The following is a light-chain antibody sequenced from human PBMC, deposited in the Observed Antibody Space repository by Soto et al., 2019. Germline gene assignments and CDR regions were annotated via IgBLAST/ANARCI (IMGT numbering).Light chain of an antibody. CDR3: SSDAGSGTYV. Sequence: QSVLTQPPSASGSHGQSVTISCTGTSSDVGGYNFVSWYQQHPGKAPKLMIYEVSKRPSGVTDRFSGSKSGNTASLTVSGLQAEDEADYYCSSDAGSGTYVFGTGTKVTVL. V-gene: IGLV2-8*01. CDR1: SSDVGGYNF. CDR2: EVS. J-gene: IGLJ1*01.